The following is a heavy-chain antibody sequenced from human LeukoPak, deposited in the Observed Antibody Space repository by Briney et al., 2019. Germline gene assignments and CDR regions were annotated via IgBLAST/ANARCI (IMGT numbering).Heavy chain of an antibody. CDR2: IKTKSDGETT. J-gene: IGHJ4*02. V-gene: IGHV3-15*06. Sequence: GGSLRLSCAASGFTFSDAWMSWVRQSPGKGLEWVGRIKTKSDGETTKYTAPVKGRFTISRDDSKNTLYLQMNSLRAEDTAVYYCAIGYYDSSGYVDYWGQGTLVTVSS. D-gene: IGHD3-22*01. CDR1: GFTFSDAW. CDR3: AIGYYDSSGYVDY.